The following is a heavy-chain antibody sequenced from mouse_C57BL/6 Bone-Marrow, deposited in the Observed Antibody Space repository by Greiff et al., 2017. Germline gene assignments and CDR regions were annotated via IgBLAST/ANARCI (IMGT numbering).Heavy chain of an antibody. Sequence: QVQLLQSGAELVRPGASVTLSCKASGYTFTDYEMHWVKQTPVHGLEWIGAIGPETGGTASNQKFKGKAILTADKSSSTAYMELRSLTSADSAVYYCTRPSGDYYAMDYWGQGTSVTVSS. D-gene: IGHD3-1*01. CDR1: GYTFTDYE. J-gene: IGHJ4*01. CDR3: TRPSGDYYAMDY. CDR2: IGPETGGT. V-gene: IGHV1-15*01.